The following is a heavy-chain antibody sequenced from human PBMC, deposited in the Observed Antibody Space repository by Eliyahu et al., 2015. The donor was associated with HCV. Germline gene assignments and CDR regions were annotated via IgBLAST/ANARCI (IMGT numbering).Heavy chain of an antibody. CDR1: GFSFNNYA. CDR2: ISYEGSNK. J-gene: IGHJ6*03. D-gene: IGHD3-10*01. V-gene: IGHV3-30-3*01. CDR3: ARDRHILLWFGEAGGYYMDV. Sequence: QVQLVESGGGVVQPGRSLXLSCVAXGFSFNNYAMHWVRQAPGKGLEWVTTISYEGSNKYYADSVKGRFTVSRDYSKNTLYLQMNSLRPEDTAVYYCARDRHILLWFGEAGGYYMDVWGKGATVTVSS.